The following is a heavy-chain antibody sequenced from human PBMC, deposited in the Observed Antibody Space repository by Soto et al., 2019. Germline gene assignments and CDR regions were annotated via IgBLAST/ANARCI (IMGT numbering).Heavy chain of an antibody. V-gene: IGHV4-34*01. CDR1: GGSFSGYY. Sequence: QVQIQHWGAGLLKPSETLSLTCAVYGGSFSGYYWSWIRQPPGKGLEWIGEINHSGSTNYNPSLKSRVTISVDTSKNQFSLKLSSVTAADTAVYYCARGGNSGYVWWGQGTLVTVSS. D-gene: IGHD5-12*01. CDR3: ARGGNSGYVW. CDR2: INHSGST. J-gene: IGHJ1*01.